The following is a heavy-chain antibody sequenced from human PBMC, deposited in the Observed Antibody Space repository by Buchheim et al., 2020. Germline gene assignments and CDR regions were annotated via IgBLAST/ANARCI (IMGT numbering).Heavy chain of an antibody. D-gene: IGHD2-2*01. CDR1: GGSIGSSSYY. Sequence: QLQLQESGPGLVKPSETLSLTCTVFGGSIGSSSYYWGWVRQPPGKGLEWIGSIPHSGNTYYNPSLKSRVTISVDTSKTQLSLRMGSVTAADTAVYYCARDTYAYAWFFYWGQGTL. CDR2: IPHSGNT. J-gene: IGHJ4*02. CDR3: ARDTYAYAWFFY. V-gene: IGHV4-39*07.